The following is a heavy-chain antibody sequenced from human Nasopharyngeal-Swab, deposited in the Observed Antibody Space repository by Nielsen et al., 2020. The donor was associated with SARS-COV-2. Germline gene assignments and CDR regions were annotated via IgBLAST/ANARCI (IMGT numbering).Heavy chain of an antibody. CDR1: VGTFNRYA. CDR3: AIMTTVTSYLFYYYYYMDV. CDR2: IIPIFGTA. D-gene: IGHD4-11*01. J-gene: IGHJ6*03. Sequence: SGKVSCKASVGTFNRYAISWVRQAPGQGLEWMGGIIPIFGTANYAQKFQGRVTITADESTSTAYMELSSLRSEDTAVYYCAIMTTVTSYLFYYYYYMDVWGKGTTVTVSS. V-gene: IGHV1-69*13.